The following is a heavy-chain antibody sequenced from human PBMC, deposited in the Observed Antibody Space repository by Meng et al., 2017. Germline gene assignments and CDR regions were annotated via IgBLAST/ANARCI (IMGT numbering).Heavy chain of an antibody. Sequence: SVKVSRKASGGTFSSYAISWVRQAPGQGLEWMGGIIPIFGTANYAQKFQGRVTITADESTSTAYMELSSLRSEDTAVYYCARLSVDTAMAIYYYYYGMDVWGQGTTVTVSS. D-gene: IGHD5-18*01. J-gene: IGHJ6*02. V-gene: IGHV1-69*13. CDR3: ARLSVDTAMAIYYYYYGMDV. CDR1: GGTFSSYA. CDR2: IIPIFGTA.